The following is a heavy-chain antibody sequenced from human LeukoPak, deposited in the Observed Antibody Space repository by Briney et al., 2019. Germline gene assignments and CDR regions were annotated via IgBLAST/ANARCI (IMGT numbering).Heavy chain of an antibody. J-gene: IGHJ4*02. V-gene: IGHV4-59*08. CDR3: ARQYTSAWAPFDY. CDR2: IYDSGGI. D-gene: IGHD6-19*01. CDR1: GGSISSSC. Sequence: SETLSLSCTVSGGSISSSCWSWIRQPPGKGLERIGHIYDSGGINYNPSLKNRVTISVDTSKNEFYVKLSSVTAADTAVYFCARQYTSAWAPFDYWGQGALVTVSS.